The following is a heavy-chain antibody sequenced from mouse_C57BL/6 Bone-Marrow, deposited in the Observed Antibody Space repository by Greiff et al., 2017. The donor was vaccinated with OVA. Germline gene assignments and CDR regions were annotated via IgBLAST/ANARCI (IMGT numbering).Heavy chain of an antibody. J-gene: IGHJ2*01. CDR2: INPSSGYT. CDR1: GYTFTSYW. CDR3: ATFYDQDYFDY. D-gene: IGHD2-3*01. V-gene: IGHV1-7*01. Sequence: QVQLKESGAELAKPGASVKLSCKASGYTFTSYWMHWVKQRPGQGLEWIGYINPSSGYTKYNQKFKDKATLTADKSSSTAYMQLISLTYEDSAVYYCATFYDQDYFDYWGQGTTLTVSS.